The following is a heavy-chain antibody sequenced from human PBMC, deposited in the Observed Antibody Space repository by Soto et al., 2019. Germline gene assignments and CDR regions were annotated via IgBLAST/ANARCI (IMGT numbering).Heavy chain of an antibody. CDR2: INPKSGGT. Sequence: ASVKVSCKVSGYPLTELSMHWVRQAPGQGLEWLGRINPKSGGTSTAQKFQGWVTMTRDTSINTAYMDLTRLRSDDTAVYYCARGHSTDCSNGVCSFFYNHEMDVWGQGT. CDR3: ARGHSTDCSNGVCSFFYNHEMDV. D-gene: IGHD2-8*01. CDR1: GYPLTELS. J-gene: IGHJ6*02. V-gene: IGHV1-2*04.